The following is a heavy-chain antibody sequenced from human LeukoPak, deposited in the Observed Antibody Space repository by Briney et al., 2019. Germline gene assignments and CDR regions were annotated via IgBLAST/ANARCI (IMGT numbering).Heavy chain of an antibody. J-gene: IGHJ6*04. V-gene: IGHV1-69*06. CDR3: AARDNGNDLLSYHGMDV. Sequence: SVKVSCKASGGSLRRYVFAWVRQAPAQGLEWMGGIMPVLDTGSYAQGFQGRVTITADRSTSTAYMELRSLRPEDTALYYCAARDNGNDLLSYHGMDVWGNGTTVTVSS. CDR1: GGSLRRYV. CDR2: IMPVLDTG. D-gene: IGHD1-1*01.